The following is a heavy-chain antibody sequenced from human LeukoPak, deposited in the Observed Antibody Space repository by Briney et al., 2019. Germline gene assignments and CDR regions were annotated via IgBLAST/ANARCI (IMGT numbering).Heavy chain of an antibody. CDR3: ARERDCSGGSCYPRGAFDI. V-gene: IGHV3-33*01. CDR1: GFNFGIYG. CDR2: MWDDGTNE. J-gene: IGHJ3*02. D-gene: IGHD2-15*01. Sequence: GGSLRLSCTASGFNFGIYGMHWVRQAPGKGLEWVAVMWDDGTNEYYVDSVKGRFTISRDNSKNTLYLQMNSLRAEDTAVYYCARERDCSGGSCYPRGAFDIWGQGTMVTVSS.